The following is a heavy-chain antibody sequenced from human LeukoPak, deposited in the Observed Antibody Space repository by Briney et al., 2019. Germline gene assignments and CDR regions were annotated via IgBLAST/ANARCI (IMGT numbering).Heavy chain of an antibody. CDR2: FDPEDGET. CDR3: ATKVGARGSLDYYYGMDV. CDR1: GYTLTELS. D-gene: IGHD1-26*01. Sequence: ASVKVPCKVSGYTLTELSMHWVRQAPGKGLEWMGGFDPEDGETIYAQKFQGRVTMTEDTSTDTAYMELSSLRSEDTAVYYCATKVGARGSLDYYYGMDVWGQGTTVTVSS. J-gene: IGHJ6*02. V-gene: IGHV1-24*01.